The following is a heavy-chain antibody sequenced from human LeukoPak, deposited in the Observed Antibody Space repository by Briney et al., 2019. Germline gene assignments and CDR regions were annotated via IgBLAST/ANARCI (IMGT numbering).Heavy chain of an antibody. CDR3: ARGRGVYGGSFYNWFDP. CDR2: INPNSGGT. J-gene: IGHJ5*02. V-gene: IGHV1-2*02. Sequence: GASVKVSCKASGYTFTGYYMHWVRQAPGQGLEWMGWINPNSGGTNYAQNFQGRVTMTRDTSIGTAYMELSRLTSDDTAGYYCARGRGVYGGSFYNWFDPWGQGTLVTVSS. CDR1: GYTFTGYY. D-gene: IGHD1-26*01.